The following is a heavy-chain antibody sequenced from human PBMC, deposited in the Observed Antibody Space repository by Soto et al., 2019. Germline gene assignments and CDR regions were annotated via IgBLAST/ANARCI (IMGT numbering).Heavy chain of an antibody. D-gene: IGHD3-16*02. CDR3: ARTNYNYIWGSYPSRNFYYMDV. Sequence: SETLSLTCTVSGDSISNYYWSWIRQPPGKGLEWIGYIFYSGSTNYSPSLKNRVTISVDTSKIQFSLKLSSVTAADTAVYYCARTNYNYIWGSYPSRNFYYMDVWGKGTTVTVSS. CDR2: IFYSGST. CDR1: GDSISNYY. V-gene: IGHV4-59*01. J-gene: IGHJ6*03.